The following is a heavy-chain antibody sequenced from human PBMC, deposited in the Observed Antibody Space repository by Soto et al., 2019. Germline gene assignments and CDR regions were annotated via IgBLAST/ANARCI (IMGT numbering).Heavy chain of an antibody. CDR2: IWYDGSNK. D-gene: IGHD4-4*01. V-gene: IGHV3-33*01. J-gene: IGHJ4*02. CDR3: ARSIGTVTEIDY. CDR1: GFTFSSYG. Sequence: QVQLVESGGGVVQPGRSLRLSCAASGFTFSSYGMHWVRQAPGKGLEWVAVIWYDGSNKYYADSVKGRFTISRDNSKNTLYQQMNRLKAEDTAVYYCARSIGTVTEIDYWGQGTLVTVSS.